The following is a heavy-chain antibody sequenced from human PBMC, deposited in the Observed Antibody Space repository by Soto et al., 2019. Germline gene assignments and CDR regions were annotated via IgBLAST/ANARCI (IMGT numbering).Heavy chain of an antibody. D-gene: IGHD5-12*01. CDR2: VTPYKADT. CDR1: GYTLTNYG. Sequence: ASVKVSCKASGYTLTNYGVTWVRQAPGQGLEWLGRVTPYKADTNSAQNLEGRVTMATDTSTNTAYLELRSLRSDDTAVYFCATDGPSNSGNLYAFDIWGQGTMVTVSS. V-gene: IGHV1-18*04. J-gene: IGHJ3*02. CDR3: ATDGPSNSGNLYAFDI.